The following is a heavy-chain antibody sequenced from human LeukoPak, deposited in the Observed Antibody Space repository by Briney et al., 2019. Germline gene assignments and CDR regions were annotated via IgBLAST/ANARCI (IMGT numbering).Heavy chain of an antibody. Sequence: GGSLRLSCAASGFTVSSDYMSWVRQAPGKGLEWVSVTYSNGRTYYADSVKGRFTISRDISKNTLYLQMNSLRAEDTAVYYCARVLSGRGSLYDYYYYMDVWGKGTTVTISS. J-gene: IGHJ6*03. CDR3: ARVLSGRGSLYDYYYYMDV. CDR1: GFTVSSDY. V-gene: IGHV3-53*01. CDR2: TYSNGRT. D-gene: IGHD3-10*01.